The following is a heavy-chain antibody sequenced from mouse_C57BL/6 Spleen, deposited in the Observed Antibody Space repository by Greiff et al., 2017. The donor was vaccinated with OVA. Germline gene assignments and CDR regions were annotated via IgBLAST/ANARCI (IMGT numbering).Heavy chain of an antibody. Sequence: QVTLKECGPGILQPSQTLSLTCSFSGFSLSTFGMGVGWIRQPSGKGLEWLAHIWWDDDKYYNPALKSRLTISKDTSKNQVFLKIANVDTADTATYYCARMRLYQSYWYFDVWGTGTTVTVSS. CDR3: ARMRLYQSYWYFDV. V-gene: IGHV8-8*01. J-gene: IGHJ1*03. D-gene: IGHD2-12*01. CDR2: IWWDDDK. CDR1: GFSLSTFGMG.